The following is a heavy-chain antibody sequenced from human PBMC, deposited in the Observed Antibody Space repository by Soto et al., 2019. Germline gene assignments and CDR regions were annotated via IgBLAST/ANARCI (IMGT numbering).Heavy chain of an antibody. CDR1: GFGFSYAW. J-gene: IGHJ4*02. CDR3: LTLGDGY. CDR2: IKSKTDGETT. V-gene: IGHV3-15*07. D-gene: IGHD3-10*01. Sequence: EMQLVESGGALVQPGGSLRLSCAASGFGFSYAWMNWVRQAPGKGLEWVGRIKSKTDGETTNYAAAVKGRFTISRDDSKNTLYLRMNSLRTEDTAVYHCLTLGDGYWGQGTLVTVSS.